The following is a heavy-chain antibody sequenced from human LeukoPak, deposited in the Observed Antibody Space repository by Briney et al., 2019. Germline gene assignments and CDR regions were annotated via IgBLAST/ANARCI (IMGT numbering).Heavy chain of an antibody. V-gene: IGHV1-18*01. CDR2: ISAYNGNT. CDR1: GYTFTSYG. J-gene: IGHJ4*02. Sequence: ASVKVSCKASGYTFTSYGISWVRQAPGQGLEWMGWISAYNGNTNYAQKLQGRVTMTTDTFTSTAYMELRSLRSDDTAVYYCASGHYCSSTSCQEYYFDYWGQGTLVTVSS. D-gene: IGHD2-2*01. CDR3: ASGHYCSSTSCQEYYFDY.